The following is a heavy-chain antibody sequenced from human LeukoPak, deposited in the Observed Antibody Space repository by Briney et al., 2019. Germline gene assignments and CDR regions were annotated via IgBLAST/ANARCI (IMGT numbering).Heavy chain of an antibody. CDR2: INPGGDNT. D-gene: IGHD5-24*01. CDR1: GYTFTKSY. CDR3: ARIRDGYNDAYDI. J-gene: IGHJ3*02. V-gene: IGHV1-46*01. Sequence: GASVKVSCKASGYTFTKSYIHWVRQAPGQRLEWMGLINPGGDNTKYAQNFQGRVTMTSDTSARTVYMELSSLRSEDTAIYYCARIRDGYNDAYDIWGQETVVTVPS.